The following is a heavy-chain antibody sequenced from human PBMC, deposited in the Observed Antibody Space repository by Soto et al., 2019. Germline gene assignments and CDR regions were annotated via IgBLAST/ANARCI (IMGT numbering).Heavy chain of an antibody. CDR2: MYYSGST. CDR1: GGSISSYY. D-gene: IGHD1-26*01. J-gene: IGHJ6*02. Sequence: QVQLQESGPGLVKPSENLSLTCTVSGGSISSYYWSWIRQPPGKGLEWIGYMYYSGSTNYNPSLKSRVTISVDTSKKQFSLKLSSVTAADTAVYYCARGSGNYYYYGLDVWGQGTTVTVSS. CDR3: ARGSGNYYYYGLDV. V-gene: IGHV4-59*01.